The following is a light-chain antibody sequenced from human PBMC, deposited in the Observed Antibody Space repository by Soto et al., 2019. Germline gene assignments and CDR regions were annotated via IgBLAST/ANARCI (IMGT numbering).Light chain of an antibody. CDR3: AAWDDSMNGYV. CDR1: SSNIGSNT. CDR2: SNN. Sequence: QSVLTQPPSASGTPGQRVTISCSGSSSNIGSNTVNWYQQLPGTAPKLLIYSNNQRPSGVPDRFSGSKSGTSASLAISGPQSEDEADYYCAAWDDSMNGYVFGTGRKVTVL. J-gene: IGLJ1*01. V-gene: IGLV1-44*01.